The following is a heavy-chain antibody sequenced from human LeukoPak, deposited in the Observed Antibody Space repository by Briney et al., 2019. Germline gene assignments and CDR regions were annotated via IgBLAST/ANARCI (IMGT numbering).Heavy chain of an antibody. CDR2: IYHSGSI. V-gene: IGHV4-4*02. CDR3: ARDRGSGTYYFDY. CDR1: GGSISSSNW. D-gene: IGHD3-10*01. Sequence: SETLSLTCAVSGGSISSSNWWSWVRQPPGKGLEWIGEIYHSGSINYNPSLKSRVTISVDKSKNQFSLKLSSVTAADTAVYYCARDRGSGTYYFDYWGQGTLVTVSS. J-gene: IGHJ4*02.